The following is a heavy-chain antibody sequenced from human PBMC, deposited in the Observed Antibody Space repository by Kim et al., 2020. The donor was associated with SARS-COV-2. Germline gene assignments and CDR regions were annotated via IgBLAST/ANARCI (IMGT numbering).Heavy chain of an antibody. CDR3: ARGPVWRGSGGGNENDY. Sequence: ASVKVSCKASGYTFTSYAMNWVRQAPGQGLEWMGWINTNTGNPTYAQGFTGRFVFSLDTSVSTAYLQISSLKAEDTAVYYCARGPVWRGSGGGNENDYWGQGTLVTVSS. CDR2: INTNTGNP. J-gene: IGHJ4*02. D-gene: IGHD2-15*01. CDR1: GYTFTSYA. V-gene: IGHV7-4-1*02.